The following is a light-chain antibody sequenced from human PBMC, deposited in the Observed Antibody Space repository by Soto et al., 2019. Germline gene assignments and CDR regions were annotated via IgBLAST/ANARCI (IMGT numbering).Light chain of an antibody. J-gene: IGKJ2*01. CDR1: QSVSNSF. Sequence: SVLTQSPGTLSLSPGERATLSCRASQSVSNSFFAWYQQKPCQAPRLLIYGVSSRASGIPDRFSGSGSGTDFTLTISRLEPEDFVVYYCQQYSSLPHTVGQGTKLEVK. V-gene: IGKV3-20*01. CDR2: GVS. CDR3: QQYSSLPHT.